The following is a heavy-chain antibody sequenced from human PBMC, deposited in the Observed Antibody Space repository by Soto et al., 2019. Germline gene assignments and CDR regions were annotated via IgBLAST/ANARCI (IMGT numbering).Heavy chain of an antibody. CDR3: ARDNDRPQLGGNYYYILDV. J-gene: IGHJ6*02. Sequence: QVQLEQSGAEVKKPESSVKVSCKASGGTFRNSAISWVRQAPGQGLEWLGGIMPIFRTPDYSQKFQGRVTVTADESTSTAYMELRGLRSDDTAVYYCARDNDRPQLGGNYYYILDVWGQGTTVTVSS. CDR2: IMPIFRTP. V-gene: IGHV1-69*12. CDR1: GGTFRNSA. D-gene: IGHD1-1*01.